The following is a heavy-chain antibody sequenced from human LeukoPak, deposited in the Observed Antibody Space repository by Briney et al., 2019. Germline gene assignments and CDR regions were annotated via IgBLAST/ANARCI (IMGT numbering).Heavy chain of an antibody. J-gene: IGHJ3*02. Sequence: GGSLRLSCAASGFTFSSYSMNWGRQAPGKGLEWVSSISSSSSYIYYADSVKGRFTISRDNAKNSLYLQMNSLRAEDTAVYYCARAIDYDSSGYDAFDIWGQGTVVTVSS. CDR2: ISSSSSYI. CDR3: ARAIDYDSSGYDAFDI. V-gene: IGHV3-21*01. CDR1: GFTFSSYS. D-gene: IGHD3-22*01.